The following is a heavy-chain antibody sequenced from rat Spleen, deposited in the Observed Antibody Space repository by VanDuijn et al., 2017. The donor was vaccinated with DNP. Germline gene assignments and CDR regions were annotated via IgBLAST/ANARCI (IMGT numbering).Heavy chain of an antibody. V-gene: IGHV5S10*01. CDR1: GFTLSNFD. Sequence: EVQLVESGGGLVQPGRSMKLSCAASGFTLSNFDMAWVRQAPKKGLEWVATIIYDGSRTYYRDSVKGRFTISRDDAKSTLYLQMDSLRSEDTATYYCATSLTGRAWGQGVMVTVSS. CDR2: IIYDGSRT. CDR3: ATSLTGRA. D-gene: IGHD5-1*01. J-gene: IGHJ2*01.